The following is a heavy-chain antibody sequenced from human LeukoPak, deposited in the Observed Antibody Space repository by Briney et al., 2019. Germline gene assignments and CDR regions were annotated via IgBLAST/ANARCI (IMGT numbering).Heavy chain of an antibody. CDR2: IGAYNGNT. Sequence: ASVKGSCKASGYTFTSYGISWVRQAPGQGLEWMGWIGAYNGNTNYAQKLQGRVTMTTDTSTSTAYMELRSLRSDDTAVYYCARLTQRAFWSSGWYWVHDYWGQGTLVTVSS. J-gene: IGHJ4*02. CDR3: ARLTQRAFWSSGWYWVHDY. CDR1: GYTFTSYG. D-gene: IGHD6-19*01. V-gene: IGHV1-18*01.